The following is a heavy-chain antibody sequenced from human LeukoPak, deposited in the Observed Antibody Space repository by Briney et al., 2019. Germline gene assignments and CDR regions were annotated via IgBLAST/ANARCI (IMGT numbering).Heavy chain of an antibody. CDR2: ISSSSSYI. CDR3: ARVLGRIQLWQIDY. Sequence: GGSLRLSCAASGFTFSSYSMNWVRQAPGKGLEWVSSISSSSSYIYYADSVKGRFTISRDNAKNSLYLQMNSLRAEDTAVYYCARVLGRIQLWQIDYWGQGTLATVSS. V-gene: IGHV3-21*01. CDR1: GFTFSSYS. J-gene: IGHJ4*02. D-gene: IGHD5-18*01.